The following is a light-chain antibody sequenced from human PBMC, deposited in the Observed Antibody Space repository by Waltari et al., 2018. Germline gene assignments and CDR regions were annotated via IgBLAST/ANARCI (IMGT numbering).Light chain of an antibody. V-gene: IGLV2-14*01. J-gene: IGLJ1*01. CDR1: SSDVGGDNH. CDR3: SSYTSSSTYV. Sequence: QSALTQPASVSGSPGQSLTISSPATSSDVGGDNHVSWYQQHPGKAPKLMIYEASTRPSGVSNRFSGSKSGNTASLTISGLQAEDEADYYCSSYTSSSTYVFGTGTKVTVL. CDR2: EAS.